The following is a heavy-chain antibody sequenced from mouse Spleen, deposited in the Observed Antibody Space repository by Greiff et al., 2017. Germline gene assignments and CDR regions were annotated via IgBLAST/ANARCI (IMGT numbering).Heavy chain of an antibody. CDR3: ARDIYYDPWFAY. Sequence: EVQLQQSGAELVKPRASVKLSCTASGFNIKDYYMHWVKQRTEQGLEWIGRIDPANGNTKYAPKFQGKATITADTSSNTAYLQLSSLTSEDTAIYYCARDIYYDPWFAYWGQGTLVTVSA. J-gene: IGHJ3*01. CDR1: GFNIKDYY. CDR2: IDPANGNT. D-gene: IGHD2-4*01. V-gene: IGHV14-3*01.